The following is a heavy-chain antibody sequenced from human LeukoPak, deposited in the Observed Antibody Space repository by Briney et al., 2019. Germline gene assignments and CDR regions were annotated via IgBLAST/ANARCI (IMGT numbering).Heavy chain of an antibody. Sequence: SETLSLTCTVSGNSISSGDNYWSWIRQPAGKGLEWIGRLHTSGNINHNHSLKSRVTMSVDTSKNQLSLKLTSVTAADTAMYYCVRDETSGSGAFEYWGQGTLVTVSS. CDR1: GNSISSGDNY. D-gene: IGHD3-10*01. CDR2: LHTSGNI. V-gene: IGHV4-61*02. CDR3: VRDETSGSGAFEY. J-gene: IGHJ4*02.